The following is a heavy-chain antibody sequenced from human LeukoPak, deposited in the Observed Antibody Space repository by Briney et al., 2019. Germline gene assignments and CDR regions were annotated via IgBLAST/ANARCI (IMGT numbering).Heavy chain of an antibody. Sequence: GGSLRLSCAASGCTFSSYAMSWVRQAPGKGLEWVSAISGSGDSTYYADSVKGRFTISRDNSKNTLYLQMNSLRAEDTAVYYCAKEAEISMIVDLGFDYWGQGTLVTVSS. CDR2: ISGSGDST. J-gene: IGHJ4*02. CDR3: AKEAEISMIVDLGFDY. V-gene: IGHV3-23*01. CDR1: GCTFSSYA. D-gene: IGHD3-22*01.